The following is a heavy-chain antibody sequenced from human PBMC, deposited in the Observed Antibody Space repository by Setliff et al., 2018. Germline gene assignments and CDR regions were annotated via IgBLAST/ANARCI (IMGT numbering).Heavy chain of an antibody. CDR1: GVSVSRHY. V-gene: IGHV4-4*08. CDR2: IYTGGST. Sequence: SETLSLTCIVSGVSVSRHYWSWIRQPPGKTLEWIGYIYTGGSTTYNPSLKSRVTLSLDTSKNHLSLNLNSVTAADTAVYYCARDVWGAGTGWFDPWGLGILVTVSS. CDR3: ARDVWGAGTGWFDP. D-gene: IGHD1-1*01. J-gene: IGHJ5*02.